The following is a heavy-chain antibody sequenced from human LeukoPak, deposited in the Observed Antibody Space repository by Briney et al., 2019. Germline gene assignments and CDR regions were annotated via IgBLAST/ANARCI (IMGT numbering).Heavy chain of an antibody. V-gene: IGHV4-34*01. CDR2: INHSGST. D-gene: IGHD3-10*01. J-gene: IGHJ5*02. Sequence: SETLSLTCAVYGGFFSGYYWSWIRQPPGKGLEWIGEINHSGSTNYNPSLKSRVTISEDPSKNQFSLKLSHVTAADTAVYYCSGSRRRRGSGAWFDPWGKGTLVTVSS. CDR3: SGSRRRRGSGAWFDP. CDR1: GGFFSGYY.